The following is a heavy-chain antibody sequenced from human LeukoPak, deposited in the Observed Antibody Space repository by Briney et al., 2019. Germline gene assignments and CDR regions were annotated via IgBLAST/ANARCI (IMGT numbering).Heavy chain of an antibody. CDR2: IRSKANSYAT. CDR1: GFTFSGSA. D-gene: IGHD5-18*01. V-gene: IGHV3-73*01. CDR3: TRLVGYSYGYRASYYMDV. Sequence: GGSLRLSCAASGFTFSGSAMHWVRQASGKGLEWVGRIRSKANSYATAYAASVKGRFTISRDDSKNTAYLQMNSLKTEDTAVYYCTRLVGYSYGYRASYYMDVWGKGTTVTVSS. J-gene: IGHJ6*03.